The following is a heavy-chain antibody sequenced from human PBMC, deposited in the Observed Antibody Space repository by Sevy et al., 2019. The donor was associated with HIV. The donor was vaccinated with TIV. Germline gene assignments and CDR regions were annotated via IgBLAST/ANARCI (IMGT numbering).Heavy chain of an antibody. CDR2: IWYDGTNK. V-gene: IGHV3-33*01. J-gene: IGHJ4*02. D-gene: IGHD6-19*01. Sequence: GGSLRLSCAASGFSISGYGMHWVRQAPGKGLEWVAVIWYDGTNKEYADSVKGRFTISRDNSKNTLYLQMNSLRAEDTAVYYCAREDRRVAGFGYYFHSWGQGTLVTVSS. CDR1: GFSISGYG. CDR3: AREDRRVAGFGYYFHS.